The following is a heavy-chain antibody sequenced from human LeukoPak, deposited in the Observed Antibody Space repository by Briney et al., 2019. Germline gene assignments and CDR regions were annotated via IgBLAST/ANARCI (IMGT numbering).Heavy chain of an antibody. CDR1: GFPFGSYW. CDR2: IKQDGSKK. CDR3: TRVGYIDEGIDY. V-gene: IGHV3-7*04. Sequence: GGSLRLSCVAFGFPFGSYWMTWVRQAPGKGLEWVANIKQDGSKKSYVDSVKGRFTISRDNAKNSLYLQMNSLRAEDTAIYYCTRVGYIDEGIDYWGQGTLVTVSS. D-gene: IGHD5-24*01. J-gene: IGHJ4*02.